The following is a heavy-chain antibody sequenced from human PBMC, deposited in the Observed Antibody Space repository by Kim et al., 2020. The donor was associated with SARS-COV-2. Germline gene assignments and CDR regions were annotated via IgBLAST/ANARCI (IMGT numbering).Heavy chain of an antibody. CDR1: GGSITRSPYN. Sequence: SETLSLTCTVSGGSITRSPYNWGWMRQPPGKGLEWIGAIYYSGSTYYNPSLKSRVTISIATSKNQFSLILNSVTAPDTAVYYCARLGHLIQGLLIENSFDPWGQGTLVTVSS. J-gene: IGHJ5*02. CDR3: ARLGHLIQGLLIENSFDP. V-gene: IGHV4-39*01. CDR2: IYYSGST. D-gene: IGHD3-10*01.